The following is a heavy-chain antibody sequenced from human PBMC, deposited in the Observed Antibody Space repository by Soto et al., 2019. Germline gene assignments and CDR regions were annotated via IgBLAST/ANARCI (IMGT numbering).Heavy chain of an antibody. CDR2: VYHSGST. CDR3: ARDEGIAAGSFDY. CDR1: GVSINDYY. J-gene: IGHJ4*02. V-gene: IGHV4-59*01. Sequence: SETLSLTCTVSGVSINDYYWSWIRQSPGKGLEWIGYVYHSGSTNYNPSLKSRVTMSLDTSKSQLSLKLSSVTAVDTAVYYCARDEGIAAGSFDYWGQGTLVTVSS. D-gene: IGHD6-25*01.